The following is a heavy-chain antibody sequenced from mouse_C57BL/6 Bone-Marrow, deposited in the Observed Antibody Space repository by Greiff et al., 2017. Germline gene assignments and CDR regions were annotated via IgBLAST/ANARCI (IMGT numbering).Heavy chain of an antibody. Sequence: QVQLQQSGAELARPGASVKLSCKASGYTFTSYGISWVKQRTGQGLEWIGEIYPRSGNTYYNEKFKGKATLTADKSSSTAYMELSSLTYEDSAVYVGAGTGCNQDRCFDVWGTGTTVTVSS. CDR3: AGTGCNQDRCFDV. D-gene: IGHD2-1*01. V-gene: IGHV1-81*01. CDR1: GYTFTSYG. J-gene: IGHJ1*03. CDR2: IYPRSGNT.